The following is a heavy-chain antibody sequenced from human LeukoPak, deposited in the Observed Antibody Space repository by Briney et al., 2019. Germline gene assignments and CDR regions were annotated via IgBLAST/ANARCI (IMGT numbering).Heavy chain of an antibody. CDR2: INHSGST. D-gene: IGHD5-24*01. CDR1: GGSFSGYY. J-gene: IGHJ4*02. CDR3: ASRDGYNSAFDY. Sequence: PSETLSLTCAVYGGSFSGYYWSWIRQPPGKGLEWIGEINHSGSTNYNPSLKSRVTISVDTSKNQFSLKLSSVTAADTAVYYCASRDGYNSAFDYWGQGTLVTVSS. V-gene: IGHV4-34*01.